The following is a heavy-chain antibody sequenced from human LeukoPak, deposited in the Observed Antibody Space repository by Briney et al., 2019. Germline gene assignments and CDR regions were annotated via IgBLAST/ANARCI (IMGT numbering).Heavy chain of an antibody. D-gene: IGHD6-19*01. CDR3: AKDRYSSGWYFDFDY. Sequence: PGGSLRLSCAASGFTFSSYEMNWVRQAPGKGLEWVSYISSSGSTIYYADSVKGRFTISRDNSKNTLYLQMSSLRAEDTAVYYCAKDRYSSGWYFDFDYWGQGTLVTVSS. CDR2: ISSSGSTI. V-gene: IGHV3-48*03. CDR1: GFTFSSYE. J-gene: IGHJ4*02.